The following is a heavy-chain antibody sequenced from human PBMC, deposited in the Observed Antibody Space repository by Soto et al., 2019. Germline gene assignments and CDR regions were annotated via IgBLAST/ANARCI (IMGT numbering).Heavy chain of an antibody. CDR2: INSDGSST. J-gene: IGHJ4*02. Sequence: GGSLRLSCAASGFTFSSYWMHWVRQAPGKGLVWVSRINSDGSSTSYADSVKGRFTISRDNAKNTLYLQMNSLRAEDTAVYYCAREIDYQNPDYWGQGTLVTVSS. D-gene: IGHD3-10*01. V-gene: IGHV3-74*01. CDR1: GFTFSSYW. CDR3: AREIDYQNPDY.